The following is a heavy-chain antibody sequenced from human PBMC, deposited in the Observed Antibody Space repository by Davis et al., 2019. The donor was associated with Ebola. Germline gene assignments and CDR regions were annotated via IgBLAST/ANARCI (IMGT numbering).Heavy chain of an antibody. D-gene: IGHD3-22*01. CDR1: GFRFNRYN. J-gene: IGHJ6*02. V-gene: IGHV3-33*01. CDR3: ARDLDTSGFYSNYFHYAMDV. CDR2: IWHDGSKT. Sequence: PGGSLRLSCAASGFRFNRYNMHWVRQAPGKEPEWVAVIWHDGSKTYYGDSLEGRFTISRDNSKSTVYLQMSRLGAEDTAVYYCARDLDTSGFYSNYFHYAMDVWGQGTTVTVSS.